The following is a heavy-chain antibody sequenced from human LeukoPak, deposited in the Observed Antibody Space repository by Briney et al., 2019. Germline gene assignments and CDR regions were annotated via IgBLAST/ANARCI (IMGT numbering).Heavy chain of an antibody. CDR1: EYTFTAYY. J-gene: IGHJ4*02. CDR3: ARGLYNTYPEDY. Sequence: ASVKVSCKASEYTFTAYYIHWVRQAPGQGLEWMGWINPNSGDTNYAQKFQGRVAMTRDTSISIAYMELSRLRSDDTAVYYCARGLYNTYPEDYWGQGTLVTVSS. V-gene: IGHV1-2*02. D-gene: IGHD1-1*01. CDR2: INPNSGDT.